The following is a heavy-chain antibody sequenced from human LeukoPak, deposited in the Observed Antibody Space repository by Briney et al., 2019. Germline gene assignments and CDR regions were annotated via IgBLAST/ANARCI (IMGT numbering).Heavy chain of an antibody. CDR2: IKRDGSEK. CDR3: VRSQFSSSS. Sequence: GGSLRLSCAASGFTFSSYAMSWVRQAPGKGLEWVANIKRDGSEKYYVDSVKDRFTISRDNAKNSLYLQMNSLRAEDTAVYYCVRSQFSSSSWGQGTLVTVSS. V-gene: IGHV3-7*01. CDR1: GFTFSSYA. D-gene: IGHD6-13*01. J-gene: IGHJ5*02.